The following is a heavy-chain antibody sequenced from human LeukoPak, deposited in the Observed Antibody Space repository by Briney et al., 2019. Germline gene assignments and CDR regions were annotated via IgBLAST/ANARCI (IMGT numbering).Heavy chain of an antibody. D-gene: IGHD6-13*01. V-gene: IGHV1-18*01. CDR1: GYTFTSCG. CDR3: ARTLAAAAGGWFDP. Sequence: ASVKVSCKASGYTFTSCGNSWVRQAPGQGLEWMGWISAYNGNTNYAQKLQGRVTMTTDTSTSTAYMELRSLRSDDTAVYYCARTLAAAAGGWFDPWGQGTLVTVSS. J-gene: IGHJ5*02. CDR2: ISAYNGNT.